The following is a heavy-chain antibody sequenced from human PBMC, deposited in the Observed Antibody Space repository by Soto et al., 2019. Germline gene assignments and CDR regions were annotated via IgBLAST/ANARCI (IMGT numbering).Heavy chain of an antibody. CDR2: FSDSGST. Sequence: SETLSLTCAVSGGSFSGNYWTWIRQPPGKGLEWIGEFSDSGSTNYNPSLKSRVTISEDMSKSQFSLKLSSVTAADTAVYYCARGNFYYGMDVWGQGTTVTVSS. CDR1: GGSFSGNY. J-gene: IGHJ6*02. V-gene: IGHV4-34*01. CDR3: ARGNFYYGMDV.